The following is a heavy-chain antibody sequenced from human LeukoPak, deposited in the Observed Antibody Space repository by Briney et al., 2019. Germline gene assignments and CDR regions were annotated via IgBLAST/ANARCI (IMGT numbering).Heavy chain of an antibody. CDR3: AKGTSGYDWDYFDY. D-gene: IGHD5-12*01. CDR1: GGSFSGYY. V-gene: IGHV3-23*01. CDR2: ISGSGGST. J-gene: IGHJ4*02. Sequence: HPSETLSLTCAVYGGSFSGYYWSWVRQAPGKGLEWVSAISGSGGSTYYADSVKGRFTISRDNSKNTLYLQMNSLRAEDTAVYYCAKGTSGYDWDYFDYWGQGTLVTVSS.